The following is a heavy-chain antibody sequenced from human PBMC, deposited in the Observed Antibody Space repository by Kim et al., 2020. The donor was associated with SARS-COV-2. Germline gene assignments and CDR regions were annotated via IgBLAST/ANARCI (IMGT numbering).Heavy chain of an antibody. CDR1: GDLFIGYF. CDR3: ARPRPNVFPRIAPLDP. Sequence: ASVKVSCKVSGDLFIGYFIHWVRQSPGQGFEWMGWINPNSGDTNYAQKFQDRVTMTRDTSINTAYMELNTLTSDDTAVYYCARPRPNVFPRIAPLDPWGQGALVIISS. CDR2: INPNSGDT. D-gene: IGHD2-21*01. V-gene: IGHV1-2*02. J-gene: IGHJ5*02.